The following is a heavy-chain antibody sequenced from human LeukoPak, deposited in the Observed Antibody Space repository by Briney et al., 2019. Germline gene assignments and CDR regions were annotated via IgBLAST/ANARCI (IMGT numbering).Heavy chain of an antibody. D-gene: IGHD6-19*01. V-gene: IGHV3-33*01. CDR1: GFTFSGHG. CDR2: IWYDGSKR. Sequence: PGRSLRLSCVASGFTFSGHGMHWVRQAPGKGLEWEALIWYDGSKRYYADSVKGRFTISRDDSKNTLYLQMNNLGAEDTAVYYCAREDSSVWNANYWGLGTLVTVSS. CDR3: AREDSSVWNANY. J-gene: IGHJ4*02.